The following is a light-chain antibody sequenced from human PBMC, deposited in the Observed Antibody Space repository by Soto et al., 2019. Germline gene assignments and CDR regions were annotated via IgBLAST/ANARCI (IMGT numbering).Light chain of an antibody. Sequence: IVMTQSPATLSVSPGERATLSCRASQSVSSNLAWYQQKPGQAPRLLIYDASTRATGIPATFSGSGSGTDFTLTISSLQSEDFAVYYCQQYNNWPETFGQGTKMEIK. CDR3: QQYNNWPET. CDR2: DAS. V-gene: IGKV3-15*01. J-gene: IGKJ1*01. CDR1: QSVSSN.